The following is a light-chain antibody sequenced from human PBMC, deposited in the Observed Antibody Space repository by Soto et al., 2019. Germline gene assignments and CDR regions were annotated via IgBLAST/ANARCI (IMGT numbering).Light chain of an antibody. V-gene: IGKV3-20*01. CDR1: RSVSGTY. CDR3: QYDGNSFFS. J-gene: IGKJ3*01. Sequence: MVLTQSPGTLSLSPGKRATLACRASRSVSGTYLAWYQQKPGQAPRLLIFAASSRATGIPDRFSGSRSGTDFTLTISSLEPEDFAVYYCQYDGNSFFSFGRGTKVDIK. CDR2: AAS.